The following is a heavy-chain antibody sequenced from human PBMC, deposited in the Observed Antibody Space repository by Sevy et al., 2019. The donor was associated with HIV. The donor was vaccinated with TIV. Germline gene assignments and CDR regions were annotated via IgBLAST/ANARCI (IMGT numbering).Heavy chain of an antibody. V-gene: IGHV3-21*01. J-gene: IGHJ5*02. Sequence: GGSPRLSCAASGFTFSSYSMNWVRQAPGKGLEWVSSISSSSSYIYYADSVKGRFTISRDNAKNSLYLQMNSLRAEDTAVYYCARDPSSRSSIIAADNWFDPWGQGTLVTVSS. CDR3: ARDPSSRSSIIAADNWFDP. CDR2: ISSSSSYI. D-gene: IGHD6-13*01. CDR1: GFTFSSYS.